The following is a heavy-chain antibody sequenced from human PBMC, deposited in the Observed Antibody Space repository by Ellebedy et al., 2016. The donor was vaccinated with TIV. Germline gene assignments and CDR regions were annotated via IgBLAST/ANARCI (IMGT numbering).Heavy chain of an antibody. CDR3: ARDDGGISQKTYFYYMDV. D-gene: IGHD3-16*01. CDR2: INSDGSST. J-gene: IGHJ6*03. V-gene: IGHV3-74*01. CDR1: GFTFSSYW. Sequence: GESLKISCAASGFTFSSYWMHWVRQAPGKGLVWVSRINSDGSSTSYADSVKGRFTISRDNANNFLYLQMDSLRADDTAVYYCARDDGGISQKTYFYYMDVWGKGATVTVSS.